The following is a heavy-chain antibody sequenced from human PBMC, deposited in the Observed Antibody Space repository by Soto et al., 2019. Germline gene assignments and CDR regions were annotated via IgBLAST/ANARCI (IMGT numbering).Heavy chain of an antibody. V-gene: IGHV4-39*01. CDR2: ISYSGTT. J-gene: IGHJ4*02. D-gene: IGHD6-19*01. Sequence: QLQLQESGPGLVKPSETLSLTCTVSGGSIRSSSYYWGWIRQPPGKGLEWIGSISYSGTTHYNPSLKNRVSISVDTSNNQFALTLSSVTAADTAVYHCTRHIPGSAVAADYWGQGTLVTVSS. CDR1: GGSIRSSSYY. CDR3: TRHIPGSAVAADY.